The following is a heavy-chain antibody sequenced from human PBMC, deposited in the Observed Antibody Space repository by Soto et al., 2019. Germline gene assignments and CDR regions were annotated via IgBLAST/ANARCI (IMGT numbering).Heavy chain of an antibody. CDR1: GYTFTSYY. J-gene: IGHJ4*02. CDR3: ARVAPGYSSSSPPFDY. V-gene: IGHV1-46*03. Sequence: ASVKVSCKASGYTFTSYYMHWVRQAPGQGLEWMGIINPSGGSTSYAQKFQGRVTMTRDTSTSTVYMELSSLRSEDTAVYYCARVAPGYSSSSPPFDYWGQGTLVTVSS. CDR2: INPSGGST. D-gene: IGHD6-6*01.